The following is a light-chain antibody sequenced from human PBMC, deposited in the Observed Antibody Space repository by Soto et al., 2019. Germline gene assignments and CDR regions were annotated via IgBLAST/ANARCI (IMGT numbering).Light chain of an antibody. J-gene: IGLJ1*01. CDR2: EVN. CDR3: SSYAGSSNV. Sequence: QSALTQPPSASGSPGQSVAISCTGTSSDVGGYNYVSCYQQHPGKAPKLMIYEVNKPPSGVPDRFSGSKSGNTASLTVSGLQAGDEADYYCSSYAGSSNVFGTGTKVTVL. CDR1: SSDVGGYNY. V-gene: IGLV2-8*01.